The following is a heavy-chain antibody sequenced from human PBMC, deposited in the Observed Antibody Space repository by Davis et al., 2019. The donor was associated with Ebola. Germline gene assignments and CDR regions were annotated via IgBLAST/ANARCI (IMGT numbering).Heavy chain of an antibody. V-gene: IGHV1-69*06. CDR2: IIPIFGTA. CDR1: GFTFTSSA. CDR3: ARDFEDYGSGY. J-gene: IGHJ4*02. Sequence: SVKVSCKASGFTFTSSAMQWVRQAPGQGLEWMGGIIPIFGTANYAQKFQGRVTITADKSTSTAYMELSSLRSEDTAVYYCARDFEDYGSGYWGQGTLVTVSS. D-gene: IGHD3-10*01.